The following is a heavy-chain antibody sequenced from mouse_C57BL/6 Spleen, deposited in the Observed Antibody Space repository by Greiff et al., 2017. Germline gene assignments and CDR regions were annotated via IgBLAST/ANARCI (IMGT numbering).Heavy chain of an antibody. CDR1: GYTFTSYW. D-gene: IGHD2-1*01. Sequence: VQLQQPGAELVKPGASVKLSCKASGYTFTSYWMPWVKQRPGQGLEWIGEIDPSASYTNYNQKFKGQATLTVDTASSTAYMQLSSLTSEDSADYYCARVGGNYLAWFAYWGQGTLVTVSA. CDR2: IDPSASYT. J-gene: IGHJ3*01. CDR3: ARVGGNYLAWFAY. V-gene: IGHV1-50*01.